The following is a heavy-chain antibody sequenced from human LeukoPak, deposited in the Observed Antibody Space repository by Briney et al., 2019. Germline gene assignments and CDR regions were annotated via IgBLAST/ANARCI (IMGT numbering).Heavy chain of an antibody. D-gene: IGHD2-8*01. CDR3: AREYCTNGVCYQIMDV. V-gene: IGHV3-48*01. CDR2: ISSSSSTI. CDR1: GFTFSSYS. Sequence: AGGSLRLSCAASGFTFSSYSMNWVRQAPGKGLEWVSYISSSSSTIYYADSVKGRFTISRDNSKNTLYLQMNSLRAEDTAVYYCAREYCTNGVCYQIMDVWGKGTTVTVSS. J-gene: IGHJ6*03.